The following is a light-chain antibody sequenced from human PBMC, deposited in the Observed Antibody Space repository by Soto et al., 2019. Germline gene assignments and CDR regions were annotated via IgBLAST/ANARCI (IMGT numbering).Light chain of an antibody. CDR1: QSISSW. Sequence: DIQMTQSPSTLSASIGDRVTITCRASQSISSWLAWYQQKPGKAPKFLISKASRLQTGVPSNFSGSGSGTEFTLTISSLQPDDFATYYCQQYDSYPLTFGGGTRVEIK. CDR2: KAS. J-gene: IGKJ4*01. CDR3: QQYDSYPLT. V-gene: IGKV1-5*03.